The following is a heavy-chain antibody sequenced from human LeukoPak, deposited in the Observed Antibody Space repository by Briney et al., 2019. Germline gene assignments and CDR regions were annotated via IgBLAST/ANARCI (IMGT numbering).Heavy chain of an antibody. CDR1: GGTFSGYY. D-gene: IGHD5-24*01. Sequence: SETLSLTCAVYGGTFSGYYWSWIRQPPGKGLEWIGEINHSGSTNYNPSLKRRVTISLDTSKNHFSLNLGSVTAADTAVYYCARRSSNSPFRYWGQGTPVTVSS. V-gene: IGHV4-34*01. J-gene: IGHJ4*02. CDR3: ARRSSNSPFRY. CDR2: INHSGST.